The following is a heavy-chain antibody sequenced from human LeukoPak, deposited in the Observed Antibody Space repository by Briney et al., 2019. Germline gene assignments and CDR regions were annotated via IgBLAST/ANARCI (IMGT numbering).Heavy chain of an antibody. J-gene: IGHJ4*02. CDR2: IYYSGST. CDR3: ARVEGDKWLSFDY. Sequence: PSETLSLTCTGSGGSFSSYYWSWLRQPPGKGLEWIGYIYYSGSTNYNPSLKSRVTISVDTSKNQFSLKLSSVTAADTAVYYCARVEGDKWLSFDYWGQGTLVTVFS. V-gene: IGHV4-59*01. D-gene: IGHD6-19*01. CDR1: GGSFSSYY.